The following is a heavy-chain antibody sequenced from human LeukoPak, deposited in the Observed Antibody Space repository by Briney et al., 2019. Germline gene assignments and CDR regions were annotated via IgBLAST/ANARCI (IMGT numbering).Heavy chain of an antibody. CDR2: ISYDGNKK. Sequence: GGSLRLSCAASGFTFNIYGMHWVSQTPGKGLEWVAVISYDGNKKYYADSVKGRFTVSRDNSKNTLYLQMNSLRAEDTAVYYCAKDLVRGVDYYYGVDVWGQGTTVTVSS. J-gene: IGHJ6*02. V-gene: IGHV3-30*18. D-gene: IGHD3-10*01. CDR1: GFTFNIYG. CDR3: AKDLVRGVDYYYGVDV.